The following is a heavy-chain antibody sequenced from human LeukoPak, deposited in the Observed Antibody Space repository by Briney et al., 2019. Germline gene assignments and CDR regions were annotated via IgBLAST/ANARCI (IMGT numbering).Heavy chain of an antibody. V-gene: IGHV3-23*01. Sequence: HTGGSLRPSCAASGFTFSSYAMSWVRQAPGKGLEWVSTISGSGGTTYYADSVKGRFTISRDNSKNTLYLQMNSLRAEDTAVYYCAKGYYYDSSGYYRLYFDYWGQGTLVTVSS. CDR1: GFTFSSYA. J-gene: IGHJ4*02. CDR2: ISGSGGTT. CDR3: AKGYYYDSSGYYRLYFDY. D-gene: IGHD3-22*01.